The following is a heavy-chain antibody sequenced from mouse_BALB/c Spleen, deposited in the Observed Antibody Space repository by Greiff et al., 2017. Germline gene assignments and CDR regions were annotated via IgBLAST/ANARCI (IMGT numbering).Heavy chain of an antibody. CDR2: IRLKSNNYAT. V-gene: IGHV6-6*02. CDR1: GFTFSNYW. J-gene: IGHJ1*01. Sequence: EVQLVESGGGLVQPGGSMKLSCVASGFTFSNYWMNWVRQSPEKGLEWVAEIRLKSNNYATHYAESVKGRFTISRDDSKSSVYLQMNNLRAEDTGIYYCARGGYDWYFDVWGAGTTVTVSS. CDR3: ARGGYDWYFDV. D-gene: IGHD2-2*01.